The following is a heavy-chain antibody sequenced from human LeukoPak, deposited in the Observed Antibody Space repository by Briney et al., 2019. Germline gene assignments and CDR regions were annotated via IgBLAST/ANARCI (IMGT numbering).Heavy chain of an antibody. CDR2: IYYSGST. CDR1: GGSISSSSYY. V-gene: IGHV4-39*01. J-gene: IGHJ5*02. D-gene: IGHD3-3*01. Sequence: SETLSLTCTVSGGSISSSSYYWGWIRQPPGKGLEWIGSIYYSGSTYYNPSLKSRVTISVDTSKNQFSLKLGSVTAADTAVYYCARLQRLHTFGVVTNWFDPWGQGTLVTVSS. CDR3: ARLQRLHTFGVVTNWFDP.